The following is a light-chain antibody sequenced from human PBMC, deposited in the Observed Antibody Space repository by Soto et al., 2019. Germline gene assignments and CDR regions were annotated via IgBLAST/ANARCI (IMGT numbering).Light chain of an antibody. CDR1: QRVSSY. V-gene: IGKV3-11*01. J-gene: IGKJ4*01. Sequence: EIVLTQSPATLSLSPGERATLSCRASQRVSSYLAWYQQKPGQAPRLLSYDASNTATGIPARFSGSGSGPDFTLNIISLEPDDFAVYYCQQRSNWTLTFGVGTTVEIK. CDR3: QQRSNWTLT. CDR2: DAS.